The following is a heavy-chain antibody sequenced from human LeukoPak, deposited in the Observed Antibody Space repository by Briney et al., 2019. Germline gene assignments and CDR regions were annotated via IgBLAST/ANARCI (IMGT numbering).Heavy chain of an antibody. J-gene: IGHJ3*02. D-gene: IGHD7-27*01. CDR2: INGDGSIT. Sequence: GGSLRLSCAASGFTFSSYWVYWVRQGPGKGLVWVSRINGDGSITTYADSVKGRFTIPRDNAKNTVFLQMNSLRAEDTAVYYCARVGVSWGGFDIWGQGTMVTVSS. CDR3: ARVGVSWGGFDI. CDR1: GFTFSSYW. V-gene: IGHV3-74*01.